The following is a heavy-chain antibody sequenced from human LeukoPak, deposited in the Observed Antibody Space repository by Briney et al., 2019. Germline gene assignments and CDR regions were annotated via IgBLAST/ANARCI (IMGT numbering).Heavy chain of an antibody. CDR3: ASSRGAPKGYNWFDP. CDR1: GGSISSYY. D-gene: IGHD1-26*01. V-gene: IGHV4-4*07. J-gene: IGHJ5*02. CDR2: IYTSGST. Sequence: SETLSLTCTVSGGSISSYYWSWIRQPAGKGLEWIVRIYTSGSTNYNPSLKSRVTMSVDTSKNQFSLKLSSVTAADTAVYYCASSRGAPKGYNWFDPWGQGTLVTVSS.